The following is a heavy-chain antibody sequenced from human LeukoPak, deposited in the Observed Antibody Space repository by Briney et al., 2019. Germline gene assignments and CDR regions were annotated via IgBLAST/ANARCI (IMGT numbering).Heavy chain of an antibody. Sequence: ASVKVSCKASGYTFTGYYMHWVRQAPGQGLEWMGWINPNSGGTNYAQKFQGRVTMTRDTSISTAYMELSRLRSDDTAVYYCVRVSGVVVMPLGYWGQGTLVTVSS. CDR1: GYTFTGYY. V-gene: IGHV1-2*02. J-gene: IGHJ4*02. D-gene: IGHD3-22*01. CDR3: VRVSGVVVMPLGY. CDR2: INPNSGGT.